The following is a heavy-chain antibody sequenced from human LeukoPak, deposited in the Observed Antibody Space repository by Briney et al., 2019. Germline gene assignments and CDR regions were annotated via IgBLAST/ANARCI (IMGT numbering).Heavy chain of an antibody. CDR1: GFTFSTYW. D-gene: IGHD2-15*01. J-gene: IGHJ4*02. V-gene: IGHV3-7*01. CDR2: ISPDGSDK. Sequence: GGSLRLSCVASGFTFSTYWMNWVRQAPGKGLERVGTISPDGSDKYYVDSVKDRFTISRDNAKTSLYLQINSLRADDTALYFCARGIVVVVGASDHFDYWGQGTLITVSS. CDR3: ARGIVVVVGASDHFDY.